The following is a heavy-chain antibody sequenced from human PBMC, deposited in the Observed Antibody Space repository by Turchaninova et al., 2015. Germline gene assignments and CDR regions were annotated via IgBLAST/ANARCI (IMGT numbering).Heavy chain of an antibody. Sequence: EVQLAESGGSLVQLGGSLRLSCAVSGFTFSSYWMRWVRQAPGKGLGWVGNRKQDGNGKYSVDSVKGRFAISRDNAKNSLYLQMNSLIAEDTAVYYCARGPTVSNSFDYWGQGTLVTVSS. V-gene: IGHV3-7*01. D-gene: IGHD4-17*01. CDR1: GFTFSSYW. CDR2: RKQDGNGK. J-gene: IGHJ4*02. CDR3: ARGPTVSNSFDY.